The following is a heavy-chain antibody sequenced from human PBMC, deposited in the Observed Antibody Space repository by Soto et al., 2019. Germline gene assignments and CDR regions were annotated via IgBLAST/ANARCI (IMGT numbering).Heavy chain of an antibody. J-gene: IGHJ5*02. D-gene: IGHD6-13*01. CDR3: AGSPLPDSSSWYVFVPWFDP. CDR1: GGSISSSSYY. CDR2: IYYSGST. V-gene: IGHV4-39*01. Sequence: QLQLQESGPGLVKPSETLSLTCTVSGGSISSSSYYWGWIRQPPGKGLEWIGSIYYSGSTYYNPSLKSRVTISVDTSKNQFSLKLSSVTAADTAVYYCAGSPLPDSSSWYVFVPWFDPWGQGTLVTVSS.